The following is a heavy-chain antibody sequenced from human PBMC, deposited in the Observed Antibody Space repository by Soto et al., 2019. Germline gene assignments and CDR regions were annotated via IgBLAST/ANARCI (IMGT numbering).Heavy chain of an antibody. D-gene: IGHD1-26*01. CDR3: ARGGSGSYQYYYGMDV. V-gene: IGHV3-21*01. Sequence: GGSLRLSCAASGFTFSSYSMNWVRQAPGKGLEWVSSISSSSSYIYYADSVKGRFTISRDNAKNSLYLQMNSLRAEDTAVYYCARGGSGSYQYYYGMDVWGQGTTVTVSS. CDR1: GFTFSSYS. CDR2: ISSSSSYI. J-gene: IGHJ6*02.